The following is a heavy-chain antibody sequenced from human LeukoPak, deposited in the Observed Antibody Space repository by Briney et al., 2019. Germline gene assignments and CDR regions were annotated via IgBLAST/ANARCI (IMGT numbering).Heavy chain of an antibody. CDR1: GFTFSSYA. V-gene: IGHV3-23*01. CDR3: AKGDSGMVRRYYFDY. CDR2: ISGSGGDT. J-gene: IGHJ4*02. D-gene: IGHD5-18*01. Sequence: GGSLRLSCAASGFTFSSYAMSWVRQAPGKGLEWVSLISGSGGDTYYADSVKGRINISRDISKNTLNLQMNSLSAEDTAVYYCAKGDSGMVRRYYFDYWGQGTLVTVSS.